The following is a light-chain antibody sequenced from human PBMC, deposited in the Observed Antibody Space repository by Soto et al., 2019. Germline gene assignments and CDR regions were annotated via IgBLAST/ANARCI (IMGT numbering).Light chain of an antibody. Sequence: EIVLTQSPGTLSLSPGERATLSCRASQSVSSSYLAWYQQKPGQAPRLLISGASSRATGIPDRFSGSGSGTDFTLTISRLEPEDLAVYYCHQYGSLYTFGQGTKLEIK. V-gene: IGKV3-20*01. J-gene: IGKJ2*01. CDR3: HQYGSLYT. CDR1: QSVSSSY. CDR2: GAS.